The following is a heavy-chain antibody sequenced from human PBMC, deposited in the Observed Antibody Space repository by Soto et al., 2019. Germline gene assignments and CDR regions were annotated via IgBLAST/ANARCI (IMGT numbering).Heavy chain of an antibody. J-gene: IGHJ4*02. CDR1: GYTFTSYG. D-gene: IGHD3-9*01. CDR2: ISAYNGNT. V-gene: IGHV1-18*01. Sequence: ASVKVSCKASGYTFTSYGISWVRQAPGQGLECMGWISAYNGNTNYAQKLQGRVTMTTDTSTSTAYMELRSLRSDDTAVYYCARGDDILTGYYSGFDYWGQGTLVTVSS. CDR3: ARGDDILTGYYSGFDY.